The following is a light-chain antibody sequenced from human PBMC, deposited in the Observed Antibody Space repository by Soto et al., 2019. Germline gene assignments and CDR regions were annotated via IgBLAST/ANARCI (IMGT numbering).Light chain of an antibody. J-gene: IGKJ1*01. V-gene: IGKV1-9*01. CDR2: AAS. CDR1: QGISSY. Sequence: DIPLTQSPSFLSASVGDRVTITFRASQGISSYLAWYQQKPGKAPNLLIYAASTLQSGVPSRFSGSGSGTEFTLTISSLQPEDFTTYYCQQRNRYPRTFGQGTKGEIK. CDR3: QQRNRYPRT.